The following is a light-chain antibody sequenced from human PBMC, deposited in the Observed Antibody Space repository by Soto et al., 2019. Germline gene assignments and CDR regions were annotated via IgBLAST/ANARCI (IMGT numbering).Light chain of an antibody. V-gene: IGKV3-15*01. CDR2: GAS. J-gene: IGKJ4*01. Sequence: EIVMTQSPATLSLSPGERATLSCRASQSVRNNLAWYQQKPGQAPRRLIYGASTRATGIPVRFSGSGSGTEFTLTISSLQSEDFAVYYCQQYNIWPPLTFGGGTKVEIK. CDR3: QQYNIWPPLT. CDR1: QSVRNN.